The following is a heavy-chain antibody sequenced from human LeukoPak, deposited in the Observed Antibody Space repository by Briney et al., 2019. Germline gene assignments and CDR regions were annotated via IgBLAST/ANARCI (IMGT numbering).Heavy chain of an antibody. CDR1: XXTXXXXX. CDR2: XYSGGTT. J-gene: IGHJ4*02. CDR3: ARLLPPYDNGHGPFDS. V-gene: IGHV3-53*01. D-gene: IGHD2/OR15-2a*01. Sequence: GGSLRFSCAASXXTXXXXXXXWXRQAPGXXXXXXXXXYSGGTTYYADSVKGRFTVSRDNSKNMLYLQIDCLRVEDTAVFFCARLLPPYDNGHGPFDSWGRGTLVTVSS.